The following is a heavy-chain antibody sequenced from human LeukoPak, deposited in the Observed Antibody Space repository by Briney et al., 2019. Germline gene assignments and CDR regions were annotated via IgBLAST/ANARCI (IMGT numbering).Heavy chain of an antibody. CDR2: IYYSGST. CDR3: ATSVGATPKDGWWFDP. D-gene: IGHD1-26*01. CDR1: GGSISSYY. J-gene: IGHJ5*02. V-gene: IGHV4-59*08. Sequence: SETLSLTCTVSGGSISSYYWSWIRQPPGKGLEWIGYIYYSGSTNYNPSLKSRVTISVDTSKNQFSLKLSSVTAADTAVYYCATSVGATPKDGWWFDPWGQGTLVTVSS.